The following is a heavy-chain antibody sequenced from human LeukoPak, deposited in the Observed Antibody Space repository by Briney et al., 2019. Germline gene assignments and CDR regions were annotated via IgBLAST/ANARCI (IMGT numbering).Heavy chain of an antibody. CDR2: ISGSGGST. J-gene: IGHJ3*02. Sequence: GGSLRLSCAATGFTFSRYAMSWVRQAPGKGLEWVSLISGSGGSTKYADSVKGRFTISRDNSKNTLYLQMNSLRAEDTALYYCARGLVVGSTGVWAFDIWGQGTMVTVSS. D-gene: IGHD2-15*01. CDR3: ARGLVVGSTGVWAFDI. CDR1: GFTFSRYA. V-gene: IGHV3-23*01.